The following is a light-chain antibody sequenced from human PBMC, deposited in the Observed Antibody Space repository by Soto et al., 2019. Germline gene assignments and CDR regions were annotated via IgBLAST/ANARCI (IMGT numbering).Light chain of an antibody. CDR1: SSNIGTNY. CDR3: AAWDDSLSGRV. J-gene: IGLJ3*02. CDR2: RNN. Sequence: QSVLTQPPSASGTPGQRVTISCSGSSSNIGTNYVYWYQQLPGTAPKLLIYRNNHRPSGVPDRFSGSKSGTSASLAISGLRSEDEADYYCAAWDDSLSGRVFGGGTKVTFL. V-gene: IGLV1-47*01.